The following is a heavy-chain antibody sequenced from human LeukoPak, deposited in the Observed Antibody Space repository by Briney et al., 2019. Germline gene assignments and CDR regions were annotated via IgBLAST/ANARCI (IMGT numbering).Heavy chain of an antibody. CDR1: GFSFSSYW. CDR2: MNIDGSIT. CDR3: ARQSVGSSTTFDY. J-gene: IGHJ4*02. D-gene: IGHD2/OR15-2a*01. Sequence: QSGGSLRLSCTASGFSFSSYWMHWVRQAPGKGLVWVSRMNIDGSITNYADSVKGRFTIYRDNAKNSLYLQMSSLRAEDTAVYYCARQSVGSSTTFDYWGQGTLVT. V-gene: IGHV3-74*01.